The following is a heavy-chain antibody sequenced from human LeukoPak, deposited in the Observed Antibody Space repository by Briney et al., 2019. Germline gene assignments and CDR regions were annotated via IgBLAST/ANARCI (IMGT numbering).Heavy chain of an antibody. CDR1: GYTLANYA. V-gene: IGHV7-4-1*02. CDR2: INTNTGNP. D-gene: IGHD2-2*01. CDR3: ARVQGYCSTTSCYPHY. Sequence: ASVKVSCKASGYTLANYALNWVRQAPGQGLEWMGWINTNTGNPTYAQGFTGRFVFSLDTSVNTAYLQISSLKAEDTAIYYCARVQGYCSTTSCYPHYWGQGTLVTVSS. J-gene: IGHJ4*02.